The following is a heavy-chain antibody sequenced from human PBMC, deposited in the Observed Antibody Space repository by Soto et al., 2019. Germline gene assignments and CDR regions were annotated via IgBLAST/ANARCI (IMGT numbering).Heavy chain of an antibody. V-gene: IGHV4-31*03. Sequence: SETLSLTCTVSGGSISSGGYYWSWIRQHPGKGLEWIGYIYYSGSTYYNPSLKSRVTISVDTSKNQFSLKLSSVTAADTAVYYCARAGYDSSGYFRDAFDIWGQGTMVTVSS. D-gene: IGHD3-22*01. CDR3: ARAGYDSSGYFRDAFDI. CDR2: IYYSGST. CDR1: GGSISSGGYY. J-gene: IGHJ3*02.